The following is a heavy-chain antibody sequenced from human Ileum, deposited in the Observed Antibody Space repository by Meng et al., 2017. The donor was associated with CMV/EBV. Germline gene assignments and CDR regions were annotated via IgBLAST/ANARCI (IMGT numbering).Heavy chain of an antibody. D-gene: IGHD3-22*01. Sequence: SGFPLNSYCIHWVRQFPGKGLEWVAVLWYDGSRKYFADSVQGRFSISRDDSKNTVYLQMNSLRAEDTAVYYCARDNDGSSHYSQFDYWGQGTLVTVSS. J-gene: IGHJ4*02. CDR1: GFPLNSYC. CDR2: LWYDGSRK. V-gene: IGHV3-33*01. CDR3: ARDNDGSSHYSQFDY.